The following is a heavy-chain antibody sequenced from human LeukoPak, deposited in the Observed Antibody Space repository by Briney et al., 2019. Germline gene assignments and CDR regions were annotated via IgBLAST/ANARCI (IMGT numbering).Heavy chain of an antibody. V-gene: IGHV3-74*01. CDR1: GFTFSSYW. CDR2: INGDGRNI. J-gene: IGHJ6*02. Sequence: PGGSLRLSCVASGFTFSSYWMHWVRQDPRKGLVWVSRINGDGRNINYADSVRGRFTISRDNAKNTLYLQMNTLRVEDRAVYYCTRDLMDYDVSTGLHHYYMDVWGQGTTVTVSS. D-gene: IGHD3-9*01. CDR3: TRDLMDYDVSTGLHHYYMDV.